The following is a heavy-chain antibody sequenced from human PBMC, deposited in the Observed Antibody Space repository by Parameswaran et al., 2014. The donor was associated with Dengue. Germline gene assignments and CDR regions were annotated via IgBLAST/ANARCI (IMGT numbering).Heavy chain of an antibody. D-gene: IGHD6-13*01. J-gene: IGHJ4*02. CDR3: ARAPYPRGYSSDS. V-gene: IGHV5-51*01. CDR2: IYPSDSDT. Sequence: VRQMPGKGLEWMGIIYPSDSDTRYSPSFQGQVTISADKSISTAYLQWSSLKASDTAMYYCARAPYPRGYSSDSWGQGTQVTVSS.